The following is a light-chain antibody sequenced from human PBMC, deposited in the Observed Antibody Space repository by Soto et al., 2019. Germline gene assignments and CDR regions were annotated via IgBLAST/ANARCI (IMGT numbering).Light chain of an antibody. V-gene: IGLV2-14*01. Sequence: QSALTQPASVSGSPGQSITISCTGTSSDVGGYNSVSWYQQHPGKAPKLMIYEVSNRASGVSNRFSGSKSGNTASLTISGLQAEDEADYYCSSYTTSSTLLDVFGTGTKLTVL. CDR3: SSYTTSSTLLDV. J-gene: IGLJ1*01. CDR1: SSDVGGYNS. CDR2: EVS.